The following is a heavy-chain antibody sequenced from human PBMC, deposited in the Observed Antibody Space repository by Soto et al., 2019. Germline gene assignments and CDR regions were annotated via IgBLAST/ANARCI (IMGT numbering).Heavy chain of an antibody. CDR2: INPGSGVT. V-gene: IGHV1-2*02. CDR1: GYSFTKYH. D-gene: IGHD1-1*01. Sequence: ASVKVSCKASGYSFTKYHMHWVRQAPGQGLEWMGWINPGSGVTNQAQKFQGRVTMTRDTSITTTYMELNSLTSDDTAVYYCARVAGHRNARFDTWGQGALVTVSS. J-gene: IGHJ4*02. CDR3: ARVAGHRNARFDT.